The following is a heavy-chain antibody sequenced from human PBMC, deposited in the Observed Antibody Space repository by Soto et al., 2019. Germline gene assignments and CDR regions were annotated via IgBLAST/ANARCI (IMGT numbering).Heavy chain of an antibody. D-gene: IGHD4-17*01. Sequence: SETLSLTCTVSGDSISSYYWSWIRQPPGKGLGRIGYIYYSGSTNYNPSLKSRVTISVDTSKSQFSLKLSSVTAADTAVYYCAKDKEPDGAWDFDYWGLGTLVTVSS. CDR3: AKDKEPDGAWDFDY. V-gene: IGHV4-59*01. J-gene: IGHJ4*02. CDR2: IYYSGST. CDR1: GDSISSYY.